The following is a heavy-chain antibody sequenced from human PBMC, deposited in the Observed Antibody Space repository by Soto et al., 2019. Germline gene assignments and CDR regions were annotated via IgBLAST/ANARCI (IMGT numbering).Heavy chain of an antibody. V-gene: IGHV1-24*01. CDR2: LDAEDGET. D-gene: IGHD2-2*01. CDR3: ATLPRTIERTPAAIWSFDS. CDR1: GYSLSDLS. Sequence: GASEKVSCKVPGYSLSDLSIHWVRQAPGKGLEWMGGLDAEDGETIYAQKLQGRGTMTEDTSTDTAYMELSSLTSEDTAMYYCATLPRTIERTPAAIWSFDSWGQGTLVAVSS. J-gene: IGHJ4*02.